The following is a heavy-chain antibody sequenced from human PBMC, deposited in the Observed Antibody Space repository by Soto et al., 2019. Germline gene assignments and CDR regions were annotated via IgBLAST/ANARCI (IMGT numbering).Heavy chain of an antibody. Sequence: QVQLVQSGAEVKKPGASVKVSCKASGYTFTSYGISWVRQAPGQGLEWMGWISAYNGNTNYAQKLQGRVTMTTDTSTSTAYTELRSLRSDDTAVYYCARSGCSGGSCYSYYFDYWGQGTLVTVSS. CDR3: ARSGCSGGSCYSYYFDY. J-gene: IGHJ4*02. CDR1: GYTFTSYG. D-gene: IGHD2-15*01. CDR2: ISAYNGNT. V-gene: IGHV1-18*01.